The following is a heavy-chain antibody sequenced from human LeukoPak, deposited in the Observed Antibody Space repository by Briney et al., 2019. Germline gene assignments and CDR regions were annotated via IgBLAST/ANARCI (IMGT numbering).Heavy chain of an antibody. D-gene: IGHD1-26*01. J-gene: IGHJ5*02. Sequence: ASVKVSCKASGYTFTNSYIHWVRQAPGQVLEWMGLINPDGGNTNYAQKFQGRVTMTRDMSTSTDYMELSSLRSEDTAIYYCARDNSVGDNAWWFDPWGQGTLVTVSS. CDR1: GYTFTNSY. CDR2: INPDGGNT. V-gene: IGHV1-46*01. CDR3: ARDNSVGDNAWWFDP.